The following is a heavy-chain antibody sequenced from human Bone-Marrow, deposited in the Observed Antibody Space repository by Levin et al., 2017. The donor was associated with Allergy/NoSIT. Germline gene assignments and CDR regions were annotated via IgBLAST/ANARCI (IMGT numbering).Heavy chain of an antibody. D-gene: IGHD2-15*01. CDR3: ARSSVVVVVAATDNYYYGMDV. CDR1: GGTFSSYA. V-gene: IGHV1-69*13. CDR2: IIPIFGTA. J-gene: IGHJ6*02. Sequence: GASVKVSCKASGGTFSSYAISWVRQAPGQGLEWMGGIIPIFGTANYAQKFQGRVTITADESTSTAYMELSSLRSEDTAVYYCARSSVVVVVAATDNYYYGMDVWGQGTTVTVSS.